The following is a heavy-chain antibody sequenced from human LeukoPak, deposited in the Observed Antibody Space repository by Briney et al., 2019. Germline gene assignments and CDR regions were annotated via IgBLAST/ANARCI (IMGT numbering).Heavy chain of an antibody. D-gene: IGHD2-2*01. CDR3: AREGGYCSSTSCYRGWFDP. Sequence: SETLSLTCTVSGGSISSGDYYWSWIRQPPGKGLEWIGYIYYSGSTNYNPSLKSRVTTSVDTSKNQFSLKLSSVTAADTAVYYCAREGGYCSSTSCYRGWFDPWGQGTLVTVSS. CDR1: GGSISSGDYY. J-gene: IGHJ5*02. V-gene: IGHV4-61*08. CDR2: IYYSGST.